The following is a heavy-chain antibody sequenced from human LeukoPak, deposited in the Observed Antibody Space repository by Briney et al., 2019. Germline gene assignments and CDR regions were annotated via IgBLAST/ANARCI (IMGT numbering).Heavy chain of an antibody. V-gene: IGHV1-2*02. Sequence: ASVKVSCKASGYTFTGYYMHWVRQAPGQGLEWMGWINPNSGGTNYAQKFQGRVTMTRDTSISTAYMELSRLRSDDTAVYYCARYLYYYYDSSGYYNYFDYWGQGALVTVSS. J-gene: IGHJ4*02. CDR2: INPNSGGT. D-gene: IGHD3-22*01. CDR1: GYTFTGYY. CDR3: ARYLYYYYDSSGYYNYFDY.